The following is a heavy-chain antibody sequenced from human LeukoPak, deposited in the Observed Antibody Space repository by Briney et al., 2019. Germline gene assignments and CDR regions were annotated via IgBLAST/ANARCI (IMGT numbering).Heavy chain of an antibody. V-gene: IGHV4-39*07. CDR1: GGSISTSTYY. Sequence: SETLSLTCTVSGGSISTSTYYWAWIRQPPGKGLEWIGSIFYSGSTYYNPSLKSRVTISVDTSKNQFSLKLSSVTAADTAVYYCARVDPDSSSTLEVFDYWGQGTLVTVSS. CDR2: IFYSGST. J-gene: IGHJ4*02. D-gene: IGHD6-6*01. CDR3: ARVDPDSSSTLEVFDY.